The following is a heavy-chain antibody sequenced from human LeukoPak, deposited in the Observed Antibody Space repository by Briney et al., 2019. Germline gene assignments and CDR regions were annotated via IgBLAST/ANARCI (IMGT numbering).Heavy chain of an antibody. CDR3: ATYYYDSSGYGDY. Sequence: ASVKVSCKASGYTFTSYGISWVRQAPGQGLEWMGWINAGNGNTKYSQKFQGRVTITRDTSASTAYMELSSLRSEDTAVYYCATYYYDSSGYGDYWGQGTLVTVSS. V-gene: IGHV1-3*01. CDR2: INAGNGNT. D-gene: IGHD3-22*01. CDR1: GYTFTSYG. J-gene: IGHJ4*02.